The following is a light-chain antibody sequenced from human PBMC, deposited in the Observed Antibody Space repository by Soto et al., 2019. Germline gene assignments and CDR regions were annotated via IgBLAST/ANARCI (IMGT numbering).Light chain of an antibody. J-gene: IGKJ2*01. CDR3: QQRSNLPPSYT. CDR1: QSVSSY. V-gene: IGKV3-11*01. Sequence: EIVLTQSPATLSLYPGERATLSCRASQSVSSYLAWYQQKPGQAPRLLIYDASNRATGIPARFSGSGAGTDFTLTISSLEPEDVAVYYCQQRSNLPPSYTFGQGTKREIK. CDR2: DAS.